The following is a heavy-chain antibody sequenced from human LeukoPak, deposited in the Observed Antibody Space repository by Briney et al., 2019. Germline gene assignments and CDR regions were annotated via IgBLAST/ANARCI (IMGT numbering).Heavy chain of an antibody. CDR1: GGSISSSSYY. V-gene: IGHV4-39*01. Sequence: SETLSLTCTVSGGSISSSSYYWGWIRQPPGKGLEWIGSIYYSGSTYYNPSLKSRVTISVDTSKNQFSLKLSSVTAADTAVYYCARSIGTHKFYGSSYYYYYYMDVWGKGTTVTVSS. CDR2: IYYSGST. CDR3: ARSIGTHKFYGSSYYYYYYMDV. D-gene: IGHD2/OR15-2a*01. J-gene: IGHJ6*03.